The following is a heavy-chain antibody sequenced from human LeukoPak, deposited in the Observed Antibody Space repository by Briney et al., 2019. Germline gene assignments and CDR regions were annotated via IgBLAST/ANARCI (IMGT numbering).Heavy chain of an antibody. Sequence: SETLSLTCTVSGGSISSTTYYWGWIRQPPGKGLEWIGSIYYSGSTYYNPSLKSRVTISVDTSKNQFSLKLSSLTAADTAVYYCARLGGYSSGWLSYWGQGTLVTVSS. CDR1: GGSISSTTYY. V-gene: IGHV4-39*01. CDR2: IYYSGST. D-gene: IGHD6-19*01. J-gene: IGHJ4*02. CDR3: ARLGGYSSGWLSY.